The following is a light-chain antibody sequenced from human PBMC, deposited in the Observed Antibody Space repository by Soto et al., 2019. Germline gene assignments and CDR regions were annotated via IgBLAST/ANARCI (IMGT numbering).Light chain of an antibody. V-gene: IGLV1-40*01. CDR2: SNA. CDR3: CSYAGSYNLGV. Sequence: QSVLTQPPSVSEAPGQRVTISCTGTSSDIGAGYDVHWYQQLPGAAPKLLIYSNAIRPSGVPDRFSASKSGTSASLAITGLRAEDEADYYCCSYAGSYNLGVFGGGTKLTVL. J-gene: IGLJ3*02. CDR1: SSDIGAGYD.